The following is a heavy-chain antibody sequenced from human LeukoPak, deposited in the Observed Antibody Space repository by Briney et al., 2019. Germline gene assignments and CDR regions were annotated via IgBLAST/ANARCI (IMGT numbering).Heavy chain of an antibody. CDR1: GGSVSSNSNY. CDR3: ARDTPGGYDFWWFDP. J-gene: IGHJ5*02. Sequence: ASETLSLTCTVSGGSVSSNSNYWSWIRQPPGEGLQWIGYNSYYGSASYNPSLKSRVTISVDTSKNQFSLKLSSVTAADTAVYYCARDTPGGYDFWWFDPWGQGTLVTVSS. D-gene: IGHD5-12*01. CDR2: NSYYGSA. V-gene: IGHV4-61*01.